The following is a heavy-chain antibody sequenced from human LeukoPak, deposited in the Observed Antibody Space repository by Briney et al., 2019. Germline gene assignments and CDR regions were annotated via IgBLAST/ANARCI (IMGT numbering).Heavy chain of an antibody. D-gene: IGHD4-11*01. V-gene: IGHV5-51*07. J-gene: IGHJ4*02. Sequence: GESLQISCKGSGYSFSTFWIGWVHQMPGKGLEWMGIIYPGDSDTRYSPSFQGQVTISADKSISTAYLQWSSLKASDTAMYYCARDNSNYFDYWGQGTLVTVSS. CDR2: IYPGDSDT. CDR1: GYSFSTFW. CDR3: ARDNSNYFDY.